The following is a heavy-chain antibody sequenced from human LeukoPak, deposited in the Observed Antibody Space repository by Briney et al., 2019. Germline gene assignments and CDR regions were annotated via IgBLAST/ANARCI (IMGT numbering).Heavy chain of an antibody. Sequence: ASVKVSCKASGGTFSSYAISWVRQAPGQGLEWMGGIIPIFGTANYAQKFQGRVTITADESTSTAYMELSSLRSEDTAVYYCARAKLGYCSGGSSYSGYYYGMGVWGQGTTVTVSS. CDR1: GGTFSSYA. J-gene: IGHJ6*02. V-gene: IGHV1-69*13. CDR2: IIPIFGTA. CDR3: ARAKLGYCSGGSSYSGYYYGMGV. D-gene: IGHD2-15*01.